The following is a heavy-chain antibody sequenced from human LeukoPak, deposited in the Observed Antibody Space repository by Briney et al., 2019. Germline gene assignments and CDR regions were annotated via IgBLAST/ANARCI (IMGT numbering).Heavy chain of an antibody. CDR3: ATLRETYCGGDCYSFDY. J-gene: IGHJ4*02. V-gene: IGHV3-23*01. CDR1: GFTFSSYA. CDR2: ISGSGGST. Sequence: AGGSLILSCAASGFTFSSYAMSWVRQAPGKGLEWVSTISGSGGSTYYADSMKGRFTISRDNSKNTPYLQMNSLRAEDTVVYYCATLRETYCGGDCYSFDYWGQGTLVTVSS. D-gene: IGHD2-21*01.